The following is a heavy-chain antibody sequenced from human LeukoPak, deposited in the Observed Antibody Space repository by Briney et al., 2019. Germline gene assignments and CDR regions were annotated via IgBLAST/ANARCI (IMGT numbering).Heavy chain of an antibody. CDR1: GGSISSGGYY. Sequence: SQTLSLTCTVSGGSISSGGYYWSWISHHPGKGLEWIGYIYYSGSTYYNPSLKSRVTISVDTSKNQFSLKLSSVTAADTAVYYCARDRRYCSSTSCFNWFDPWGQGTLVTVSS. D-gene: IGHD2-2*01. CDR3: ARDRRYCSSTSCFNWFDP. J-gene: IGHJ5*02. V-gene: IGHV4-31*03. CDR2: IYYSGST.